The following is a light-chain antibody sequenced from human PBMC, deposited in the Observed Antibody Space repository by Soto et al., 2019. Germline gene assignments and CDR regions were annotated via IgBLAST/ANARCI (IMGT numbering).Light chain of an antibody. Sequence: SYELTQPPSVSVSPGQTASITCSGDKLGDKYACWYQQKPGQSPVLVIYQDTNRPSGIPERFSASNSGNTATLTISGTQAMDEADYYCQAWDSSTVVFGGGTKLTVL. CDR1: KLGDKY. V-gene: IGLV3-1*01. CDR2: QDT. J-gene: IGLJ2*01. CDR3: QAWDSSTVV.